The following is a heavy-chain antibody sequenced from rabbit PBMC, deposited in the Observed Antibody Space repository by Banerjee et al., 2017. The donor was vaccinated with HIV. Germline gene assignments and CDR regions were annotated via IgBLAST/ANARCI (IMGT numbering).Heavy chain of an antibody. J-gene: IGHJ4*01. CDR1: GFSFSSSYY. Sequence: QEQLVESGGGLVQPEGSLTLTCTASGFSFSSSYYMCWVRQAPGKGLEWIACIYAGSSGKTYYASWVNGRFTISRSTSLNTVDLKMTSLTAADTATYFCAREDGYVGYGYVDLWGPGTLVTV. CDR3: AREDGYVGYGYVDL. V-gene: IGHV1S45*01. CDR2: IYAGSSGKT. D-gene: IGHD6-1*01.